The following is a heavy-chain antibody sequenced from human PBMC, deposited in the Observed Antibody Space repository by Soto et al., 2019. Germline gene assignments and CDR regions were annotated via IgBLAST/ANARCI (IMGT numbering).Heavy chain of an antibody. J-gene: IGHJ4*02. V-gene: IGHV4-39*01. CDR2: IYYSGNT. CDR3: ASIAAPGTTHFDF. CDR1: GGSLGSSGYY. D-gene: IGHD6-13*01. Sequence: SETLSLTCTVSGGSLGSSGYYWGWIRQSPGKGLEWIGNIYYSGNTFYNPSLKSRVTISVDTSKNQIYLHLSAVTAADTAIFYCASIAAPGTTHFDFWGRGTLVTVSS.